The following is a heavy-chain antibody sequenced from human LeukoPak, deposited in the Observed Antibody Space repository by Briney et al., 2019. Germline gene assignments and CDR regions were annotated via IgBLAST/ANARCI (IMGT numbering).Heavy chain of an antibody. CDR2: IGYDGSNK. CDR1: GLTFSSFG. Sequence: PGGSLRLSCAASGLTFSSFGMHWVRQAPGKGLEWVTFIGYDGSNKFYADSVKGRFTISRDDSKNTLYLQMNGLRAEDTAVYYCARDCYPNYYGSGSYPSLDVWGQGTTVTVSS. V-gene: IGHV3-30*02. D-gene: IGHD3-10*01. CDR3: ARDCYPNYYGSGSYPSLDV. J-gene: IGHJ6*02.